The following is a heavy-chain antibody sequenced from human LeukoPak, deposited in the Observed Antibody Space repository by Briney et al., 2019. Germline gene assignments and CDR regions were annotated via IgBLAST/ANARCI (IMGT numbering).Heavy chain of an antibody. CDR2: INHSGIT. CDR1: GGSFSGYY. J-gene: IGHJ1*01. D-gene: IGHD2-21*02. V-gene: IGHV4-34*01. CDR3: ASAYCGGDCYSGYFQY. Sequence: NPSETLSLTCTVYGGSFSGYYRGSIRQPPGKGLEWIGEINHSGITNYNPSLKSRITISVDTSKNQFSLKLSSVTAADTAMYYCASAYCGGDCYSGYFQYWGQGTLVTVSS.